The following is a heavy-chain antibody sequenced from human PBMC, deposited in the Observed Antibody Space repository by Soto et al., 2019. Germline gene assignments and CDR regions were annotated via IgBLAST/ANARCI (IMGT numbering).Heavy chain of an antibody. J-gene: IGHJ3*02. CDR3: ARVASITRIVVGAFDI. CDR1: GFTFSSYS. Sequence: GGSLRLSCAASGFTFSSYSMNWVRQAPGKGLEWVSSISSSSSYIYYADSVKGRFTISRDNAKNSLYLQMNSLRAEDTAVYYCARVASITRIVVGAFDIWGQGTMVTVSS. D-gene: IGHD3-22*01. V-gene: IGHV3-21*01. CDR2: ISSSSSYI.